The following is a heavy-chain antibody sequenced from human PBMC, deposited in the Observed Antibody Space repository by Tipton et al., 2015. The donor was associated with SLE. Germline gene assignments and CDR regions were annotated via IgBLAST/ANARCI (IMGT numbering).Heavy chain of an antibody. CDR1: GGSFSGYY. CDR2: INHSGGT. Sequence: TLSLTCAVYGGSFSGYYWSWIRQPPGKGLEWIGEINHSGGTNYNPSLKSRVTISVDTSKNQFSLKLSSVTAADTAVYYCARSTDYYGSGSYLDYWGQGTLVTVSS. J-gene: IGHJ4*02. D-gene: IGHD3-10*01. V-gene: IGHV4-34*01. CDR3: ARSTDYYGSGSYLDY.